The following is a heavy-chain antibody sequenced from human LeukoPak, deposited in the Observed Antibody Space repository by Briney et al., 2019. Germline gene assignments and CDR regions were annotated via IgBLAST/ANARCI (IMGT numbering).Heavy chain of an antibody. D-gene: IGHD4-11*01. J-gene: IGHJ5*02. Sequence: SETLSLTCAVSAYSIGSGYYWGWIRPPPGKGLEGIGSFYHSGSTYYNPSLKSRVTVSVDTSKNQFSLKLSSVTAADTAVYYCARHDFYSNYPHNWFDPWGQGTLVTVSS. V-gene: IGHV4-38-2*01. CDR1: AYSIGSGYY. CDR3: ARHDFYSNYPHNWFDP. CDR2: FYHSGST.